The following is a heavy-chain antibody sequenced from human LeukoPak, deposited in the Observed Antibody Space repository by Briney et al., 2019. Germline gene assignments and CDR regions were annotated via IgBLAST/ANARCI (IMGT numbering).Heavy chain of an antibody. Sequence: GGSLRLSCAVSGFTFSNYNMNWVRQAPGKGLEWVSFISSSSSYIYYADSVKGRFTISRDNSKNTLYLQMNSLRAEDTAVYYCAREEAYGSGSYYKVLISPRFDYWGQGTLVTVSS. CDR2: ISSSSSYI. V-gene: IGHV3-21*01. CDR3: AREEAYGSGSYYKVLISPRFDY. D-gene: IGHD3-10*01. CDR1: GFTFSNYN. J-gene: IGHJ4*02.